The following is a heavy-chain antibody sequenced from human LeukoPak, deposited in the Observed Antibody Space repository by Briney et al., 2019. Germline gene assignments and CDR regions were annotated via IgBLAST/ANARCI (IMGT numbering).Heavy chain of an antibody. J-gene: IGHJ4*02. V-gene: IGHV4-4*07. CDR3: ARDIVYLIDEDYG. Sequence: SETLSLTCSVSGSSFNTYYWSWVRQPAGKGLEWIGRIHTSGSADYSPSLQSRVTISVDMSKKEFSLKLTSVTAADTAVYYCARDIVYLIDEDYGWGQGILVTVSS. CDR1: GSSFNTYY. D-gene: IGHD4-17*01. CDR2: IHTSGSA.